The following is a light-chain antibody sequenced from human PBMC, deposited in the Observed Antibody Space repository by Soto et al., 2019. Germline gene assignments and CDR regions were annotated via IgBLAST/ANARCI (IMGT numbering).Light chain of an antibody. CDR3: QQYGSSPVT. J-gene: IGKJ1*01. CDR1: QSVSSSY. CDR2: DAS. Sequence: IVLTQSPGTLSLSPGEIATLSFRASQSVSSSYLAWYQQKPGQAPRLLIYDASSRATGIPDRFSGGGSGTDFTLTISRLEPEDFAVYYCQQYGSSPVTFGQGTKVDIK. V-gene: IGKV3-20*01.